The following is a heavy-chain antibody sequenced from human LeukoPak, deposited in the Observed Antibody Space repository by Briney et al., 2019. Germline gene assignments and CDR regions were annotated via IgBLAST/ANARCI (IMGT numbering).Heavy chain of an antibody. J-gene: IGHJ4*02. CDR2: ISSSGSTI. CDR1: GFTFSDYY. CDR3: AKDPPYSSSWYYYFDY. Sequence: PGGSLRLSCAASGFTFSDYYMSWIRQAPGKGLEWVSYISSSGSTIYYADSVKGRFTISRDNAKNSLYLQMNSLRAEDTAVYYCAKDPPYSSSWYYYFDYWGQGTLVTVSS. D-gene: IGHD6-13*01. V-gene: IGHV3-11*01.